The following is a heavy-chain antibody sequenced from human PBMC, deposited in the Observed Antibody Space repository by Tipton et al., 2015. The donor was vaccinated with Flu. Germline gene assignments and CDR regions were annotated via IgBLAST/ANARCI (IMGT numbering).Heavy chain of an antibody. CDR1: GGSISSSRYY. V-gene: IGHV4-39*07. CDR2: INHSGST. J-gene: IGHJ6*02. Sequence: TLSLTCTVSGGSISSSRYYWGWIRQPPGKGLEWIGEINHSGSTNYNPSPKSRVTISVDTSKNQFSLKLSSVTAADTAVYYCARRVGFLLWFRELSRGMDVWGQGTTVTVSS. CDR3: ARRVGFLLWFRELSRGMDV. D-gene: IGHD3-10*01.